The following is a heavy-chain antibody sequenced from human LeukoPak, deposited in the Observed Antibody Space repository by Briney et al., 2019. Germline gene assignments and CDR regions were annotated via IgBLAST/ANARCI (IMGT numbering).Heavy chain of an antibody. J-gene: IGHJ6*03. CDR2: ISGSGGST. CDR1: GFTFSSYE. V-gene: IGHV3-23*01. Sequence: GGSLRLSCAASGFTFSSYEMNWVRQAPGKGLEWVSAISGSGGSTYYADSVKGRFTISRDNSKNTLYLQMNSQRAEDTAVYYCAKNVQWLVNSNYYYMDVWGKGTTVTVSS. CDR3: AKNVQWLVNSNYYYMDV. D-gene: IGHD6-19*01.